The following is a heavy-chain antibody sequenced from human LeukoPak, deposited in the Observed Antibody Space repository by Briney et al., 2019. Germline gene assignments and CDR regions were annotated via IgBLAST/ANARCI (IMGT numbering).Heavy chain of an antibody. Sequence: PSETLSLTCTVSGGTLSGGSINTYYWNWIRQPPGKGLEWIGYIYHSGSTNYNPSLKSRVTISLDTSKNQFSLKLTSVTAADTAIYYCARVGGMTTINNAAFDIWGQGTVVTVSS. CDR1: GGSINTYY. CDR3: ARVGGMTTINNAAFDI. J-gene: IGHJ3*02. V-gene: IGHV4-59*01. CDR2: IYHSGST. D-gene: IGHD5-24*01.